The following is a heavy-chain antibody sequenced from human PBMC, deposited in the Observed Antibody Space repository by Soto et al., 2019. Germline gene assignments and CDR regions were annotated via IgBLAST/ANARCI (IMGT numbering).Heavy chain of an antibody. D-gene: IGHD3-3*01. Sequence: XSVKVSCKASGYTFTCYYMHWVRQAPGQGLEWMGWINPNSGGTNYAQKFQGRVTMTRDTSISTAYMELSRLRSDDTAVYYCARRAVTSYDFWSGSKYYFDYWGQGTLVTVSS. J-gene: IGHJ4*02. V-gene: IGHV1-2*02. CDR3: ARRAVTSYDFWSGSKYYFDY. CDR2: INPNSGGT. CDR1: GYTFTCYY.